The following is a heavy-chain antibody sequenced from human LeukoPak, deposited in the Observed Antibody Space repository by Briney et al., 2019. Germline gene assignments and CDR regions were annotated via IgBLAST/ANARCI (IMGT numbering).Heavy chain of an antibody. V-gene: IGHV3-66*01. J-gene: IGHJ4*02. D-gene: IGHD5-24*01. CDR3: ARDIGGAVEVATMNY. CDR2: IYRGDGT. Sequence: TGGSLRLSCVDSGITVTSHYMSWVRQAPGKGLEWVSIIYRGDGTYYTDSVKGRFTISRDNSKNTVYLQMNSLRAEDTGVYYCARDIGGAVEVATMNYWGQGTLVTVSS. CDR1: GITVTSHY.